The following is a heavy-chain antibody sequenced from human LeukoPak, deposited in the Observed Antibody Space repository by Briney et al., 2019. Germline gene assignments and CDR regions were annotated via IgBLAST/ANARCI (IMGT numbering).Heavy chain of an antibody. CDR2: IYRDDRT. J-gene: IGHJ3*02. V-gene: IGHV3-53*01. CDR3: ARDDRDAFDI. CDR1: GFTVNNND. Sequence: GGSLRLSCAASGFTVNNNDMSWVRQPPGKGLEWVSAIYRDDRTYYADLVKGRFSISRDNSKNTVYLQMNSLRAEDTAVHHCARDDRDAFDIWGQGTLVTVSA.